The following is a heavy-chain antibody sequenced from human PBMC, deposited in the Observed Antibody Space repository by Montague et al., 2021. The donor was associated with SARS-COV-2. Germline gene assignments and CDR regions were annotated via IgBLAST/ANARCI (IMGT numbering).Heavy chain of an antibody. CDR1: GYDFTSDW. CDR3: ARSQYCGRDCYFAH. J-gene: IGHJ4*02. V-gene: IGHV5-10-1*01. D-gene: IGHD2-21*01. CDR2: VNPADSRT. Sequence: QSGSEVKKSGESLRISCRGSGYDFTSDWISWVRQMPGKGLEWMGXVNPADSRTNYSPSFQGQVTISVDKSATTAYLQWSSLKASDTAIYYCARSQYCGRDCYFAHWGQGSLVTVSS.